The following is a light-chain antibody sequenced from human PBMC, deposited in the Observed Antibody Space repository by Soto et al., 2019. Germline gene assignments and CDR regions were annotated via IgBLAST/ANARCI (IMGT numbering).Light chain of an antibody. Sequence: QSALTQPASVSGSPGQSITISCMGTTSDVGSYSLVSWYQQHPGKAPKIIIYEGNKRPSGVSNRFSGSKSGNTASLTISGLQAEDEAEYYCCSYAGTSSWLFGGGAKLTVL. J-gene: IGLJ3*02. CDR2: EGN. V-gene: IGLV2-23*01. CDR3: CSYAGTSSWL. CDR1: TSDVGSYSL.